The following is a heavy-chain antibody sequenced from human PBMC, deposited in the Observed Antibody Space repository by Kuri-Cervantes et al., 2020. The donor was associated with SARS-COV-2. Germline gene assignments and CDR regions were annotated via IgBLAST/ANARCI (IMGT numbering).Heavy chain of an antibody. CDR1: GGSFSGYY. V-gene: IGHV4-34*01. D-gene: IGHD2-15*01. CDR2: INHSGST. Sequence: SQTLSLTCAVYGGSFSGYYWSWIRQPPGKGLEWIGEINHSGSTNYNPSLKSRVAISVDTSKNQFSLKLSPVTAADTAVYYCARGGGVCSGGGCSPPFDYWGQGTLVTVSS. CDR3: ARGGGVCSGGGCSPPFDY. J-gene: IGHJ4*02.